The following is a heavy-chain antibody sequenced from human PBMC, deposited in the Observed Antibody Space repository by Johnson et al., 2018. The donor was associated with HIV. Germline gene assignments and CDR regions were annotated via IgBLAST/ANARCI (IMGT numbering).Heavy chain of an antibody. V-gene: IGHV3-15*01. D-gene: IGHD2-8*02. CDR3: TTDIPVIVLVGPDI. J-gene: IGHJ3*02. CDR2: IKSKTDGGTT. Sequence: VQLVESGGGLVKPGGSLRLSCAASGFTFINAWMSWVRQAPGKGLEWVGRIKSKTDGGTTDYAAPVKGRFTIPRDDSKNTLYLQMNRLKTEDTAVYYCTTDIPVIVLVGPDIWGQGTMVTVSS. CDR1: GFTFINAW.